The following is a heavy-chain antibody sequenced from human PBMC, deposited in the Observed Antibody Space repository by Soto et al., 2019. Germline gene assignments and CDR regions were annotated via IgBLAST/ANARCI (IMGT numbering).Heavy chain of an antibody. CDR1: GYIFTNYY. J-gene: IGHJ6*02. CDR2: INPSGGST. Sequence: ASVKVSCKASGYIFTNYYIHWVRQAPGQGLEWLGIINPSGGSTTYAQKFQGRVTMTRDTSSTIVYMELSSLRSEDTAVYFCARGSRQYDYYYYGMDVWGQGTTVTVSS. D-gene: IGHD3-16*01. CDR3: ARGSRQYDYYYYGMDV. V-gene: IGHV1-46*01.